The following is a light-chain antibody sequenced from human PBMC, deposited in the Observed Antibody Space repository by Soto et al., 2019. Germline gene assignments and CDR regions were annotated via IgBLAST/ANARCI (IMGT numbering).Light chain of an antibody. CDR3: QQYNSLPYT. V-gene: IGKV3-15*01. CDR1: QSVGNN. CDR2: GAS. J-gene: IGKJ2*01. Sequence: EIVMTQSPATLSVSPGERATLSCRASQSVGNNLAWYQQKPGQSPRLLIYGASTRATGIPARFSGSGSGTEFTLTISSLQSEDFAVYYCQQYNSLPYTFGQGTKLEI.